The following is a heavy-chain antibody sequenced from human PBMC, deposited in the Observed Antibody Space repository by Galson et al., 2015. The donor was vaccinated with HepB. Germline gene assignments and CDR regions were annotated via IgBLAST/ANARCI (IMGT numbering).Heavy chain of an antibody. V-gene: IGHV3-53*01. Sequence: SLRLSCAASGFIVSSNYMSWVRQAPGRGLEWVSVIYSDGSIFYADSVRGRFTISRDNSRNTVDLQMNNLRAEDTAVYYCARGGGGPYDALAGSDPFDMWGQGTMVTVSS. J-gene: IGHJ3*02. CDR3: ARGGGGPYDALAGSDPFDM. CDR2: IYSDGSI. CDR1: GFIVSSNY. D-gene: IGHD3-9*01.